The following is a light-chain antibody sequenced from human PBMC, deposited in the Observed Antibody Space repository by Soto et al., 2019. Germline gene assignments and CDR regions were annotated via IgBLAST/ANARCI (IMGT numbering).Light chain of an antibody. Sequence: EVVMPQSHATLSVSPGERATLSCRASQSVSNNYLAWYQQKPGQAPRLLIYGASNRATGIPDRFSGSGSGTDFSLTISRLEPEDFAVYYCQQYGNSPQTFGQGTKVDIK. V-gene: IGKV3-20*01. CDR2: GAS. CDR1: QSVSNNY. J-gene: IGKJ1*01. CDR3: QQYGNSPQT.